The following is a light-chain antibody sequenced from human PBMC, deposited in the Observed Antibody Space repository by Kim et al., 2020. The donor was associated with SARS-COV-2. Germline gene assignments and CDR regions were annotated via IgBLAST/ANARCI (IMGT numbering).Light chain of an antibody. V-gene: IGLV1-40*01. CDR2: GNS. J-gene: IGLJ2*01. CDR1: SSNIGAGYD. Sequence: QAVVTQPPSVSGAPGQRVTISCTGSSSNIGAGYDVHWYQQLPGTAPKLLIYGNSNRPSGVPDRFSGSKSGTSASLAITGLQAEDEADYYCQSYDSSLSGGGNVVFGGGTQLTVL. CDR3: QSYDSSLSGGGNVV.